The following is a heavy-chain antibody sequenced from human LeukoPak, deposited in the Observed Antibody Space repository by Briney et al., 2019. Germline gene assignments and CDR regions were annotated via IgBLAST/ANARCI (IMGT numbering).Heavy chain of an antibody. Sequence: ASVKVSCKASGYTFNRYDINWVRLASGQGLQWMGWMNPNSGDTGYAQRFQGRVTITSNTSISTAYMELSSLRSEDTAVYYCARGLMAAAGTSDAFDIWGQGTIVTVSS. J-gene: IGHJ3*02. V-gene: IGHV1-8*03. CDR2: MNPNSGDT. CDR1: GYTFNRYD. D-gene: IGHD6-13*01. CDR3: ARGLMAAAGTSDAFDI.